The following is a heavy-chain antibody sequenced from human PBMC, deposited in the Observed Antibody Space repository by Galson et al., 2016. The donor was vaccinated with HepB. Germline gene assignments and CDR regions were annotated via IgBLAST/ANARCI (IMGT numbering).Heavy chain of an antibody. CDR2: LSYDGIHR. Sequence: SLRLSCAASGFNFSNHVLHWVRQAPGKGLEWVAVLSYDGIHRYYADSVTGRFTISRDTSRNMLYLQMSSLTAEDTALYFCARDDALIYDSGTVDVFDVWGQGTLVIVSS. J-gene: IGHJ3*01. D-gene: IGHD3-10*01. V-gene: IGHV3-30*03. CDR1: GFNFSNHV. CDR3: ARDDALIYDSGTVDVFDV.